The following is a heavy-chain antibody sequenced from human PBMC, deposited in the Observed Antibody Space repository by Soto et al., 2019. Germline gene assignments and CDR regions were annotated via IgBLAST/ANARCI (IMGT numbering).Heavy chain of an antibody. V-gene: IGHV4-59*01. Sequence: SETLSLTCTVSGGSISSYYWSWIRQPPGKGLEWIGYIYYSGSTNYNPSLKSRVTISVDTSKNQFSLKLSSVTAADTAVYYCASLDGRDGYTNWSGHEGLWGQGTLVTVSS. CDR2: IYYSGST. J-gene: IGHJ4*02. CDR1: GGSISSYY. D-gene: IGHD5-12*01. CDR3: ASLDGRDGYTNWSGHEGL.